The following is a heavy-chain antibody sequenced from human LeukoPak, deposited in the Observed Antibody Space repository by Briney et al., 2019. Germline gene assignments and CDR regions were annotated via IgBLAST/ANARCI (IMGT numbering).Heavy chain of an antibody. CDR1: GGSISSGDYY. Sequence: SETLSLTCTVSGGSISSGDYYWSWIRQPPGKGLEWIGSIYYSGSTYYNPSLKSRVTISVDTSKNQFSLKLSSVTAADTAVYYCARALPTYYDSSGYTFFDYWGQGTLVTVSS. CDR2: IYYSGST. V-gene: IGHV4-30-4*08. CDR3: ARALPTYYDSSGYTFFDY. J-gene: IGHJ4*02. D-gene: IGHD3-22*01.